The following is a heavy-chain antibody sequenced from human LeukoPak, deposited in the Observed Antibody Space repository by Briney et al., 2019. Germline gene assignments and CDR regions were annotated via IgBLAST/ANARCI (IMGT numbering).Heavy chain of an antibody. CDR3: ARETLPRYYYDSSGYSDY. Sequence: PGGSLRLSCAASGLTFSSYSMNWVRQAPGKGLEWVSSISSSSSYIYYADSVKGRFTISRDNAENSLYLQMNSLRAEDTAAYYCARETLPRYYYDSSGYSDYWGQGTLVTVSS. V-gene: IGHV3-21*01. CDR1: GLTFSSYS. J-gene: IGHJ4*02. CDR2: ISSSSSYI. D-gene: IGHD3-22*01.